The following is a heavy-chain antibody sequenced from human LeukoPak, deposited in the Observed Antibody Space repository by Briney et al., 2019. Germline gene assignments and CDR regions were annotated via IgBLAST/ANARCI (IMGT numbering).Heavy chain of an antibody. D-gene: IGHD5-12*01. V-gene: IGHV3-30-3*01. CDR3: ARDLLGGYR. CDR1: GFTFGSYA. Sequence: PGRSLRLSCAASGFTFGSYAMHWVRQAPGKGLEWVAVISYDGSNKYYADSVKGRFTISRDNSKNTLYLQMNSLRAEDTAVYYCARDLLGGYRWGQGTLVTVSS. CDR2: ISYDGSNK. J-gene: IGHJ4*02.